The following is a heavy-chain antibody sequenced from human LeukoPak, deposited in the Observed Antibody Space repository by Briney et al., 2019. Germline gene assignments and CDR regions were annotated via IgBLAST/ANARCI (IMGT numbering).Heavy chain of an antibody. CDR2: IYSTGSA. J-gene: IGHJ4*02. V-gene: IGHV4-59*08. D-gene: IGHD2-2*01. CDR3: ARGSGYCSRTSCYLYHFDS. Sequence: SETLSITCTGSGGSISNYYWSWLRQPPGKGLQWIGHIYSTGSATYSPSLKSRVIMSADTSKNQFSLKVTSVTAADTAVYYCARGSGYCSRTSCYLYHFDSWGQGTLVTVSS. CDR1: GGSISNYY.